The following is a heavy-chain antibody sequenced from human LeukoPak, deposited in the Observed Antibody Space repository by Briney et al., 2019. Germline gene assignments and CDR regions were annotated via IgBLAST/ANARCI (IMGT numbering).Heavy chain of an antibody. D-gene: IGHD4-11*01. CDR3: ATANDYSNSDFDY. CDR1: GYTLTELS. Sequence: ASVTVSCKVSGYTLTELSMHWVRQAPGKGLEWMGGFDPEYGERIYAQKFQGRVTMTEDTSTDTAYMELSSLRSEDTAVYYCATANDYSNSDFDYWGQGTLVSVS. CDR2: FDPEYGER. J-gene: IGHJ4*02. V-gene: IGHV1-24*01.